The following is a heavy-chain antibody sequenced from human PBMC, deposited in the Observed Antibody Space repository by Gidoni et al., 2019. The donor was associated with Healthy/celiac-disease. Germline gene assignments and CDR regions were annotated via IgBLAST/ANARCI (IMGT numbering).Heavy chain of an antibody. CDR3: ARAYSGSWRY. CDR1: GGSFSGYY. J-gene: IGHJ4*02. V-gene: IGHV4-34*01. CDR2: INHSGST. D-gene: IGHD1-26*01. Sequence: QVQLPQWGAGLLKPSEPLSLTCPVYGGSFSGYYWSWIRQPPGKGLEWIGEINHSGSTNYNPSLKSRVTISVDTSKNQFSLKLSSVTAADTAVYYCARAYSGSWRYWGQGTLVTVSS.